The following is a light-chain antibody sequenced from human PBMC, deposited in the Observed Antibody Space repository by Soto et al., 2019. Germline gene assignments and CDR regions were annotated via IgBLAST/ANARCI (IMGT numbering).Light chain of an antibody. CDR1: QSITTF. CDR3: QQYHSYWT. CDR2: DAS. J-gene: IGKJ1*01. V-gene: IGKV1-5*01. Sequence: IQMTQSPSTLSASIGDRVTITCRASQSITTFLAWYQQKPGKAPQILIYDASKLEPGVPSRLSGSGSGTEFTLTISSLQTDDFSTYYCQQYHSYWTFGQGTKVDIK.